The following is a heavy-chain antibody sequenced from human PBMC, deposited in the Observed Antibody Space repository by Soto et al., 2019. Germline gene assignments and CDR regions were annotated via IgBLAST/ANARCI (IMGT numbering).Heavy chain of an antibody. Sequence: EVQLVESGGVVVQPGGSLRLSGAASGFSCDDYTLHWVRQAPGKGLVWVSPISWDGGSTYYADSVQDRCTISRDNSKNSLHLQINSLRTEATALYSGAKATYRYFDWTFAYWGPGTLVTVSS. V-gene: IGHV3-43*01. J-gene: IGHJ4*02. CDR3: AKATYRYFDWTFAY. CDR1: GFSCDDYT. D-gene: IGHD3-9*01. CDR2: ISWDGGST.